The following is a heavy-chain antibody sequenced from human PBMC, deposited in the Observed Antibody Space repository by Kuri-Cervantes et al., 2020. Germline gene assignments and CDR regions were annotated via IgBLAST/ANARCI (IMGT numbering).Heavy chain of an antibody. D-gene: IGHD6-13*01. CDR1: GYSFTSYW. CDR3: ARHVFLSSSAFDY. Sequence: GESLKISCKGSGYSFTSYWIGWVRQMPGKGLEWMGIIYPCDSDTRYSPSFQGQVTISADKSISTAYLQWSSLKASDTAMYYCARHVFLSSSAFDYWGQGTLVTVSS. J-gene: IGHJ4*02. CDR2: IYPCDSDT. V-gene: IGHV5-51*01.